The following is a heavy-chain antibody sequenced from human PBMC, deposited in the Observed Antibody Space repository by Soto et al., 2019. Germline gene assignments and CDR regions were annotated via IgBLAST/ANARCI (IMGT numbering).Heavy chain of an antibody. CDR1: GFTFSSYG. V-gene: IGHV3-33*01. CDR3: ARGLSSGYYLLDY. J-gene: IGHJ4*02. CDR2: IWYDGSNK. Sequence: QVQLVGSGGGVVQPGRSLRLSCAASGFTFSSYGMHWVRQAPGKGLEWVAVIWYDGSNKYYADSVKGRFTISRDNSKNTLYLQMNSLRAEDTAVYYCARGLSSGYYLLDYWGQGTLVTVSS. D-gene: IGHD3-22*01.